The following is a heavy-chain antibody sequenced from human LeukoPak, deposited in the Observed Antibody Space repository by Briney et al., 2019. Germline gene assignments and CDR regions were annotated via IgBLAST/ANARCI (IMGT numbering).Heavy chain of an antibody. CDR3: ARWVGYSSSWYGPSGDY. Sequence: ASVKVSCKASGYTFTCYGISWVRQASGQGLEWMGWISAYNGNTNYAQKLQGRVTMTTDTSTSTAYMELRSLRSDDTAVYYCARWVGYSSSWYGPSGDYWGQGTLVTVSS. D-gene: IGHD6-13*01. V-gene: IGHV1-18*01. J-gene: IGHJ4*02. CDR1: GYTFTCYG. CDR2: ISAYNGNT.